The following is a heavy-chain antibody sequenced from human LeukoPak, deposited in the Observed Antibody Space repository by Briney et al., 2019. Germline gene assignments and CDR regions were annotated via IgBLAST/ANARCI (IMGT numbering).Heavy chain of an antibody. Sequence: SGTLSLTCTVSGASISNYYWSWIRQPAGKGLEWIGRIYTSGSTNTNYNPSLKSRVTMSVDTSKNQFSLKLSSVTAADTAVYYCARDNYYYAMDVWGQGTTVTVSS. CDR2: IYTSGSTNT. V-gene: IGHV4-4*07. CDR3: ARDNYYYAMDV. J-gene: IGHJ6*02. CDR1: GASISNYY.